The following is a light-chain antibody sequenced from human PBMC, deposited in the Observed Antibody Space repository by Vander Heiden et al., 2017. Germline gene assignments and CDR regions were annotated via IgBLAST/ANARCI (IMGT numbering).Light chain of an antibody. CDR2: EVS. CDR1: SSDVGGYKY. V-gene: IGLV2-8*01. Sequence: QSALTPPPSASGSPGQSVTISCTGTSSDVGGYKYVSWYQQYPGKAPKLMIYEVSKRPSGVPDRFSGSKSGNTASLTVSGLQAEDEADYYCSSYAGSNKLVFGTGTKVTVL. J-gene: IGLJ1*01. CDR3: SSYAGSNKLV.